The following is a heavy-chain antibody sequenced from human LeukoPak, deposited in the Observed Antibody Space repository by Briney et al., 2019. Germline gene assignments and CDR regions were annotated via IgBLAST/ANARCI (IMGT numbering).Heavy chain of an antibody. D-gene: IGHD1-26*01. CDR2: IYYSGST. CDR1: GGSISSYY. V-gene: IGHV4-59*12. Sequence: SETLSLTCTVSGGSISSYYWSWIRQPPGKGLEWIGYIYYSGSTNYNPSLKSRVTISVDTSKDQFSLKLSSVTAADTAVYYCARDGNRNWFDPWGQGTLVTVSS. CDR3: ARDGNRNWFDP. J-gene: IGHJ5*02.